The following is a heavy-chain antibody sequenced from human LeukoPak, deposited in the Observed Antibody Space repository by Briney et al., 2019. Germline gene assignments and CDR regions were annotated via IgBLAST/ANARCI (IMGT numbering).Heavy chain of an antibody. Sequence: SGGSLRLSCAASGFTFSSYAMSGVRQAPGKGLGWVSAISGSGGSTYYADSVKGRFTISRDNSKNTLYLQMSSLRAEDTAVYYCAKVVARQQVDYWGQGTLVTVSS. V-gene: IGHV3-23*01. CDR2: ISGSGGST. D-gene: IGHD6-13*01. J-gene: IGHJ4*02. CDR1: GFTFSSYA. CDR3: AKVVARQQVDY.